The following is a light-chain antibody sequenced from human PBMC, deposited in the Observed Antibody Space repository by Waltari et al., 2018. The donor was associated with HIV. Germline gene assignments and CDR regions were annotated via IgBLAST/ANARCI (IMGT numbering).Light chain of an antibody. J-gene: IGKJ2*03. CDR2: WAS. CDR1: QSVLCSSNNKNY. V-gene: IGKV4-1*01. CDR3: QQYYSIPVS. Sequence: DIVMTQSPDSLAVSLGERATINCKSSQSVLCSSNNKNYLAWYQQKPGQPPKLLIYWASTRESGVPDRFSGSGSGTDFTLTISSLQAEDVAVYYCQQYYSIPVSFGQGTKLEIK.